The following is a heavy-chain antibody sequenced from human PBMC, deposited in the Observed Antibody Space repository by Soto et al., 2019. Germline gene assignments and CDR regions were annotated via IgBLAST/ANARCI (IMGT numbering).Heavy chain of an antibody. CDR2: IYYSGST. D-gene: IGHD6-6*01. J-gene: IGHJ4*02. CDR1: GGSISSGDYY. CDR3: ASSSPFHY. V-gene: IGHV4-30-4*01. Sequence: TSETLSLTCTVSGGSISSGDYYWSWIRQPPGKGLEWIGYIYYSGSTYYNPSLKSRVTISVDTSRNQFSLKLTSVTAADTGVYYCASSSPFHYWGPGILVTVSS.